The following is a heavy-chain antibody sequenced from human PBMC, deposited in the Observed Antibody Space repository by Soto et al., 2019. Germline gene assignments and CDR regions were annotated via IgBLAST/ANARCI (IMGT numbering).Heavy chain of an antibody. CDR3: ARRDRHGYLRYFDN. Sequence: QVQLVQSGAEVKRPGSSVKVSRKASGGTFSSYPISWVRQAPGQGLEWMGGTNGNLGTGNYAQKFRGRLTITTDISTTTAYMELSSLTSEDTAVYYCARRDRHGYLRYFDNWGQGTLVTVSS. D-gene: IGHD5-18*01. CDR1: GGTFSSYP. J-gene: IGHJ4*02. V-gene: IGHV1-69*06. CDR2: TNGNLGTG.